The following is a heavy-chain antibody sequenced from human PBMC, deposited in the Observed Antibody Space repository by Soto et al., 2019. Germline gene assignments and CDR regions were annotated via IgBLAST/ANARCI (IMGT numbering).Heavy chain of an antibody. CDR2: ISGSGGST. D-gene: IGHD2-2*01. J-gene: IGHJ6*03. CDR1: GFTFSSYA. V-gene: IGHV3-23*01. CDR3: AKVERSIVVVPAAIRYYYYYMDV. Sequence: GGSLRLSCAASGFTFSSYAMSWVRQAPGKGLEWVSAISGSGGSTYYADSVKGRFTISRDNSKNTLYLQMNSLRAEDTAVYYCAKVERSIVVVPAAIRYYYYYMDVWGKGTTVTVSS.